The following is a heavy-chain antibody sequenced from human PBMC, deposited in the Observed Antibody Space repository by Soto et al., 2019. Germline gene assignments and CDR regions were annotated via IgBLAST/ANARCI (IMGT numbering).Heavy chain of an antibody. CDR3: AKVIGYCSGGSCSDAFDI. V-gene: IGHV3-23*01. J-gene: IGHJ3*02. CDR2: ISGSGGST. CDR1: GFTFSSYA. Sequence: EVQLLESGGGLVQPGGSLRLSCAASGFTFSSYAMSWVRQAPGKGLEWVSAISGSGGSTYYADSVKGRFTISRDNSKKTLYLQMNSLTAEDTAVYYCAKVIGYCSGGSCSDAFDIWGQGTMVTVSS. D-gene: IGHD2-15*01.